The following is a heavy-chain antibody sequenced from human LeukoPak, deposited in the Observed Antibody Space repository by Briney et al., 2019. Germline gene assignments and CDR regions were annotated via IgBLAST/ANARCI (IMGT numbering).Heavy chain of an antibody. D-gene: IGHD6-19*01. CDR2: ISSSSSTI. CDR1: GFTFSSYR. V-gene: IGHV3-48*01. CDR3: ARARRQWLVRANIRGDNPPYYYDY. J-gene: IGHJ4*02. Sequence: GGSLRLSCAASGFTFSSYRMNWVHQAPGKGLEWVSYISSSSSTIYYADSVKGRFTISRDNAKNSLYLQMNSLRAEDTAVYYCARARRQWLVRANIRGDNPPYYYDYWGQGILVTVSS.